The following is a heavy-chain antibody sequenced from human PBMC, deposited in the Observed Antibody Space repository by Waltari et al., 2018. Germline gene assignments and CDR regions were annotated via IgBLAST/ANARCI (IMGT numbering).Heavy chain of an antibody. J-gene: IGHJ4*02. CDR1: GYTFTGYA. V-gene: IGHV1-2*06. D-gene: IGHD3-22*01. Sequence: LVQSGAEVKKPGASVKVSCKASGYTFTGYAILWVRQAPGQGLEWMGRINPKNGDTHDGQNFQGRVALTTDTSTNTAFMELQRLRSDDTAVYYCLRDSSGSHFDYWGQGTLVTVSS. CDR2: INPKNGDT. CDR3: LRDSSGSHFDY.